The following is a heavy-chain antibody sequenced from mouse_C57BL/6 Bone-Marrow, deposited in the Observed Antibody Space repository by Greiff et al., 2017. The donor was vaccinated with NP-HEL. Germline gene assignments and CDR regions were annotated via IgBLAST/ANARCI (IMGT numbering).Heavy chain of an antibody. CDR2: ISSGGSYT. J-gene: IGHJ3*01. CDR1: GFTFSSYG. V-gene: IGHV5-6*02. D-gene: IGHD1-1*01. Sequence: EVKLVESGGDLVKPGGSLKLSCAASGFTFSSYGMSWVRQTPDKRLEWVATISSGGSYTYYPDSVKGRFTISRDNAKNTLYLQMSSLKSEDTAMYDCARRGGSSLFAYWGQGTLVTVSA. CDR3: ARRGGSSLFAY.